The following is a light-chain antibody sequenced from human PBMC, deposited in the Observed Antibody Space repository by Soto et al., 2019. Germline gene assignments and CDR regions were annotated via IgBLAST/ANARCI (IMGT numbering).Light chain of an antibody. Sequence: DIQMTQSPSTLSASVGDRVTIACRANQTITRWLAWYQQKPGKAPKLLIFDASTLESGVPSRFSGSGYGTEFTLTISSLQPEDFATYYCQQYHTFWTFVQGTPVEVK. V-gene: IGKV1-5*01. CDR3: QQYHTFWT. CDR1: QTITRW. CDR2: DAS. J-gene: IGKJ1*01.